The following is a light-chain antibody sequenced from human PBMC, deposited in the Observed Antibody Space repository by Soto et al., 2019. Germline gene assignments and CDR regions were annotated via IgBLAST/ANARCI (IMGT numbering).Light chain of an antibody. V-gene: IGKV2-28*01. Sequence: DIVMTQSPLSLPVTPGEPASISCRSSQILLHSNGNNYLNWYLQKPVQSPQILIFLASNRASGVPDRFSGRCSGTEVTLKISRVGGEDVGIYYCMQTLPPPITGRQGTRLEIK. J-gene: IGKJ5*01. CDR1: QILLHSNGNNY. CDR3: MQTLPPPIT. CDR2: LAS.